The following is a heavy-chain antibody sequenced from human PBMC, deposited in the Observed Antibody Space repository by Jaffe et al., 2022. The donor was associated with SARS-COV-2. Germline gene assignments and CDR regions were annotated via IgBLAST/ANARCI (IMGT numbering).Heavy chain of an antibody. CDR1: GFTFSSYN. CDR2: ISGFGTYI. D-gene: IGHD2-15*01. J-gene: IGHJ4*02. V-gene: IGHV3-21*01. CDR3: ARDVDDGVEVAAGDS. Sequence: EVQLVESGGGLVKPGGSLRLSCAASGFTFSSYNLNWVRQAPGKGLEWVSSISGFGTYIYYAVSVKGRFTVSRDNAKNSVYLQMNSLRAEDTAVYYCARDVDDGVEVAAGDSWGQGTLVTVSS.